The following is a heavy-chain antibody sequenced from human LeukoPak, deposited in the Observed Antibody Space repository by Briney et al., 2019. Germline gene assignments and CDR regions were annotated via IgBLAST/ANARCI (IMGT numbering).Heavy chain of an antibody. J-gene: IGHJ4*02. D-gene: IGHD3-10*01. V-gene: IGHV3-23*01. CDR3: AKDRDGSGSYIPQYYFDY. CDR2: ISGSGGST. Sequence: PGGSLRLSCAASGFTFSSYAMSWVRQAPGKGLEWVSAISGSGGSTYYADSVKGRFTISRDNSKNTLYLQMNSLRAEDTAVYYCAKDRDGSGSYIPQYYFDYWGQGTLVTVSS. CDR1: GFTFSSYA.